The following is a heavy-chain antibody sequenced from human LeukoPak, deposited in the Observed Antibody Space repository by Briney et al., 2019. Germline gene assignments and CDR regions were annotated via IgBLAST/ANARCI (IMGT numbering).Heavy chain of an antibody. CDR1: GFPFSSHD. CDR3: ARARNEGSFDP. Sequence: GGSLRLSCAASGFPFSSHDMHWVRQAPGKTLEWVSVIGADGDIYYSVSVKGRFTISRENAKNSLYLQMNSLRAGDTAVYYCARARNEGSFDPWGQGTLVTVSS. J-gene: IGHJ5*02. CDR2: IGADGDI. V-gene: IGHV3-13*01.